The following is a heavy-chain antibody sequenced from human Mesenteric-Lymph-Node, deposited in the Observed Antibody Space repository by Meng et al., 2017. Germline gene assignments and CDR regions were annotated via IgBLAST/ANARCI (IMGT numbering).Heavy chain of an antibody. CDR1: GCSIRNAPW. V-gene: IGHV4-4*02. D-gene: IGHD4-17*01. J-gene: IGHJ4*02. CDR2: IYHSGRT. CDR3: TTLYGDSIS. Sequence: LRASGPGLLQPCGPLSLPCDVSGCSIRNAPWWSWVRQAPGKGLEWIGEIYHSGRTNYNPSVKSRVSTSVDKSQNHFSLRLSSVTAADTAVYYCTTLYGDSISWGQGTLVTVSS.